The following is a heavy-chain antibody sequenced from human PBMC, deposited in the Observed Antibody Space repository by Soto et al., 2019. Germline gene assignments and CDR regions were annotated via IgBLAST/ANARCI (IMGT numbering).Heavy chain of an antibody. CDR3: ARERDGGMDV. D-gene: IGHD3-16*01. V-gene: IGHV3-21*01. Sequence: EVQLVESGGGLVKPGGSLRVSCAASGFTFSSYDMNWVRQAPGKGLEWVSSISTSSSYNYADSVKGRFTISRDNAKNSRYLQINSLRADDTAVYYCARERDGGMDVWGQGTTVTVS. CDR1: GFTFSSYD. CDR2: ISTSSSY. J-gene: IGHJ6*02.